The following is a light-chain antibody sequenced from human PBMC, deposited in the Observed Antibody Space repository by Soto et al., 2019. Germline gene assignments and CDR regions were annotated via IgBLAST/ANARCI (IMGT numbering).Light chain of an antibody. Sequence: EIVLTQSPGTLSLSPGERATLSCRASQSVSSSYLAWYQQKPGQAPTLLIYGASSRATSIPDRFSGSGSGTDFTLTISRLEPEDFAVYYCQQYGSSPPYTFGQGTKLEIK. CDR1: QSVSSSY. CDR3: QQYGSSPPYT. CDR2: GAS. J-gene: IGKJ2*01. V-gene: IGKV3-20*01.